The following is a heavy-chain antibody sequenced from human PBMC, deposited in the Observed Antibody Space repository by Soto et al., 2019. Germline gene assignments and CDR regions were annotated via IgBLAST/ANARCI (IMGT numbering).Heavy chain of an antibody. Sequence: EVQVLESGGGLVQPGGPLRLSCAASGFTFTTYCLAWFGQAPGKGLEWVTAISGSGGRTDYADSVKGRFTISRDNSMNTLYLQMNSLRAEDTAVYYCAKDGRDYGGSGHGYFDLWGRGTLVTVSA. D-gene: IGHD4-17*01. CDR2: ISGSGGRT. CDR3: AKDGRDYGGSGHGYFDL. CDR1: GFTFTTYC. V-gene: IGHV3-23*01. J-gene: IGHJ2*01.